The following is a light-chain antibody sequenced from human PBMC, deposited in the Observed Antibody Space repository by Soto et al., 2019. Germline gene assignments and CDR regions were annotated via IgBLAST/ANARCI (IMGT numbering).Light chain of an antibody. Sequence: QSAVTQPASVSGSPGQSITISCTGTSSDVGGYNYVSWYQQHPGKAPKLMIYDVSDRPSGVSNRFSGSKSGNTASLTISGLQAEDEADYYCSSYTSGSTVIFGGGTKLTVL. J-gene: IGLJ2*01. CDR2: DVS. V-gene: IGLV2-14*01. CDR3: SSYTSGSTVI. CDR1: SSDVGGYNY.